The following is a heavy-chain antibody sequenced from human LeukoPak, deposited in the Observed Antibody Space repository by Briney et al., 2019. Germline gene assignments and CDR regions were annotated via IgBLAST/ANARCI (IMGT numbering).Heavy chain of an antibody. D-gene: IGHD2-21*02. CDR2: IHYGGFT. V-gene: IGHV4-31*03. J-gene: IGHJ4*02. CDR1: GDSMNSGGYY. Sequence: PSETLSLTCTVSGDSMNSGGYYWTWIRQPPGKGLEWIGHIHYGGFTYYNPSLKTRFVISVDTSKNVFSLDLTSVPAADTAVYLCASRWVETSFFDFWGEGGQVIVSA. CDR3: ASRWVETSFFDF.